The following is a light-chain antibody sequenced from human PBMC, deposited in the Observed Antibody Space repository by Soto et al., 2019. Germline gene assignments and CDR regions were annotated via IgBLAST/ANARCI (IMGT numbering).Light chain of an antibody. V-gene: IGLV1-44*01. J-gene: IGLJ2*01. CDR3: QSYDSSLSGVV. CDR1: SSNIGSNP. CDR2: GNN. Sequence: QSVLAQPPSASGTPGQRVTISCSGTSSNIGSNPVNWFQQLPGTAPKLLIYGNNQRPSGVPDRFSGSKSGTSASLAISGLQSEDEADYYCQSYDSSLSGVVFGGGTKLTVL.